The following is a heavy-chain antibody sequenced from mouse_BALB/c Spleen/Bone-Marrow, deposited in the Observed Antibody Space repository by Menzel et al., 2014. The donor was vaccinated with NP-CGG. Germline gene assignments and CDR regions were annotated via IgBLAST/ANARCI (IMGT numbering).Heavy chain of an antibody. CDR2: INPGSGGT. Sequence: VQLQESGAELVRPGTSVKVSCKASGYAFTNYLIEWVKQRPGQGLEWIGVINPGSGGTNYNEKFKGKATLTADESSSTAYMRLSSLTSDDSAVYFCARWDYAMDYWGQGTSVTVSS. CDR3: ARWDYAMDY. V-gene: IGHV1-54*01. CDR1: GYAFTNYL. J-gene: IGHJ4*01.